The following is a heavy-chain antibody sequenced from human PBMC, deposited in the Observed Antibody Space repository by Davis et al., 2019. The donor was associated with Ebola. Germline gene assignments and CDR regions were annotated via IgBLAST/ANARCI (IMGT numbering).Heavy chain of an antibody. CDR3: ARDPVSGDQNYYYYGMDV. D-gene: IGHD6-19*01. CDR1: GYTFTSYG. CDR2: INAGNGNT. V-gene: IGHV1-3*01. J-gene: IGHJ6*02. Sequence: ASVQVSCKASGYTFTSYGISWVRQAPGQGLEWMGWINAGNGNTKYSQKFQGRVTITRDTSASTAYMELSSLRSEDTAVYYCARDPVSGDQNYYYYGMDVWGQGTTVTVSS.